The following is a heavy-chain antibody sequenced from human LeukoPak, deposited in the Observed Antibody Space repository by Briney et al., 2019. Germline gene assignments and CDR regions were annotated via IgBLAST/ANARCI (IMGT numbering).Heavy chain of an antibody. CDR3: ARGAIAAADY. J-gene: IGHJ4*02. D-gene: IGHD6-13*01. CDR2: IYYSGGT. V-gene: IGHV4-59*01. Sequence: PSETLSLTCTVSGGSISSYYWSWIRQPPGKGLEWIGYIYYSGGTNYNPSLKSRVTISVDTSKNQFSLKLSSVTAADTAVYYCARGAIAAADYWGQGTLVTVSS. CDR1: GGSISSYY.